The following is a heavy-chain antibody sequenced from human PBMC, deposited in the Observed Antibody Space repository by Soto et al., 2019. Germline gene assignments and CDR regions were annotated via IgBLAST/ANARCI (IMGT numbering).Heavy chain of an antibody. CDR3: AREWTYYDFWSGRPGRNWFDP. D-gene: IGHD3-3*01. CDR2: ISAYNGNT. CDR1: RFTYTSYD. Sequence: ASVKLSSKACRFTYTSYDMSSPRQSPGQGLEWMGWISAYNGNTNYAQKLQGRVTMTTDTSTSTAYMELRSLRSDDTAVYYCAREWTYYDFWSGRPGRNWFDPWGQGSLVTVS. V-gene: IGHV1-18*04. J-gene: IGHJ5*02.